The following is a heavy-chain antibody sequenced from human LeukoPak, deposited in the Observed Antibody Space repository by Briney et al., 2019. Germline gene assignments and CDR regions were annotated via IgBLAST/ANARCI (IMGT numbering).Heavy chain of an antibody. CDR3: ANTHTGYSYGNDAFDT. J-gene: IGHJ3*02. CDR2: IYYSGST. V-gene: IGHV4-59*01. D-gene: IGHD5-18*01. Sequence: PSETLSLTCTVSGGSISSYYWSWIRQPPGKGLEWIGYIYYSGSTNYNPSLKSRVTISVDTSKNQFSLKLSSVTAADTAVYYCANTHTGYSYGNDAFDTWGQGTMVTVSS. CDR1: GGSISSYY.